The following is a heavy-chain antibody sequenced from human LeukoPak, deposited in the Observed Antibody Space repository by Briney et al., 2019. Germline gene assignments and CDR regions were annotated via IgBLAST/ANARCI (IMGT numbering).Heavy chain of an antibody. CDR3: ARVTGYMIEDYFGY. CDR1: GGSFSGYY. Sequence: SETLSLTCAVYGGSFSGYYWSWIRQPPGEGLEWIGEINHSGSTNYNPSLKSRVTISVDTSKNQFSLKLSSVTAADTAVYYCARVTGYMIEDYFGYWGQGTLVTVSS. CDR2: INHSGST. V-gene: IGHV4-34*01. J-gene: IGHJ4*02. D-gene: IGHD3-22*01.